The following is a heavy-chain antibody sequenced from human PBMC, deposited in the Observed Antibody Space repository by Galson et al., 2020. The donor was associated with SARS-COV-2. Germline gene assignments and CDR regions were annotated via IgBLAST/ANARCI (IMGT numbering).Heavy chain of an antibody. Sequence: NSGGSLRLSCAASGFPFDMYTMTWVRQAPGKGLEWVSFISSGSSYIYYADSVRGRFTIPRDNAKNSVSLQMNSLRAEDTALYFCARQYDGRSQDGFDVWGQGTMVTVSS. J-gene: IGHJ3*01. CDR3: ARQYDGRSQDGFDV. CDR1: GFPFDMYT. CDR2: ISSGSSYI. V-gene: IGHV3-21*01. D-gene: IGHD1-26*01.